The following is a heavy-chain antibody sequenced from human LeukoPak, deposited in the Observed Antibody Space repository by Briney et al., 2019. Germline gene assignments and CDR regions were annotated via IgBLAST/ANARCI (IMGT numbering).Heavy chain of an antibody. CDR1: GDSVTSDGYY. D-gene: IGHD2-21*02. CDR3: ARDVVVTASPDAFDI. Sequence: SQTLSLTCSVSGDSVTSDGYYWTWIRQHPGKGLQWIAYISNSGTASYNPSLESRVSISVDTSYNQFSLRLNFVTAADTAVYYCARDVVVTASPDAFDIWGQGTMVIVSS. J-gene: IGHJ3*02. CDR2: ISNSGTA. V-gene: IGHV4-31*02.